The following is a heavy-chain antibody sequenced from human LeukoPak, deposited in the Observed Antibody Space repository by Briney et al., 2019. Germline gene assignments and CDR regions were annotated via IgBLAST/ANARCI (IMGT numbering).Heavy chain of an antibody. Sequence: GGSLRLSCAASGFTFSIYAMSWVRQAPGKGLEWVSGISGSATGAYYADSVKGRFTISRDNSRSTLYLQMNSLRAEDSALYYCARSDYINYPPNYWGQGTLVTVSS. D-gene: IGHD4-11*01. CDR3: ARSDYINYPPNY. J-gene: IGHJ4*02. V-gene: IGHV3-23*01. CDR1: GFTFSIYA. CDR2: ISGSATGA.